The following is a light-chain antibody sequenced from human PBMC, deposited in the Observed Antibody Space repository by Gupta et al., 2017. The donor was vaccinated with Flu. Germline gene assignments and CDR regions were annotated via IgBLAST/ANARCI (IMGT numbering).Light chain of an antibody. CDR3: QAWDNSTAI. J-gene: IGLJ2*01. Sequence: STGKTASITCSGEKLRDQYACWYQQKPGQSRLLVICQDTKRPSGIPERFSGSNSGNKVTLTISGTQARDEADYYCQAWDNSTAIFGGGTKLTVL. CDR1: KLRDQY. CDR2: QDT. V-gene: IGLV3-1*01.